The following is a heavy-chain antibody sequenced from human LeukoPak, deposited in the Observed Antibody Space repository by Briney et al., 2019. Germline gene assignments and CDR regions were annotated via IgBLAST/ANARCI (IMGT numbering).Heavy chain of an antibody. V-gene: IGHV3-23*01. J-gene: IGHJ4*02. D-gene: IGHD4-23*01. CDR1: GFTFSSYA. Sequence: PGGSLRLSCAASGFTFSSYAMSWVRQAPGKGQEWVSGIISGGSTYYADSVKGRFTVSRDNSKNTLSLEMNSLRAEDTAVYYCARGRYGGNSVDYWGQGTLVTVSS. CDR3: ARGRYGGNSVDY. CDR2: IISGGST.